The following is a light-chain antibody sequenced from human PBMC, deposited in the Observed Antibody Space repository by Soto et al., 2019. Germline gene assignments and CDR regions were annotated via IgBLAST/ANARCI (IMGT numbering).Light chain of an antibody. Sequence: QSALTQPASVSGSPGQSITISCTGTSSDVGGYNYVSWYQQLPGTAPKLLIYSNNQRPSGVPDRFSGSKSGTSASLAISGLQSEDEADYCCAAWDGSLNGYVFGTGTKVTVL. CDR2: SNN. V-gene: IGLV1-44*01. CDR1: SSDVGGYNY. CDR3: AAWDGSLNGYV. J-gene: IGLJ1*01.